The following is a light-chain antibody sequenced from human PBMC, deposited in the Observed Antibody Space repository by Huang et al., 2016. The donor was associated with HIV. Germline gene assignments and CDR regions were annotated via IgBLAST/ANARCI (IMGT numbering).Light chain of an antibody. CDR2: DAS. CDR1: QSVFSD. J-gene: IGKJ2*01. Sequence: EIVFTQSPATLSLSPGESATLSCRTSQSVFSDLAWYQQRPGQAPRRLIYDASNRATGVSARFSGSGSGTDFALTISSLESEDFAVYYCQQRSAWPRTFGQGTKLEI. V-gene: IGKV3-11*01. CDR3: QQRSAWPRT.